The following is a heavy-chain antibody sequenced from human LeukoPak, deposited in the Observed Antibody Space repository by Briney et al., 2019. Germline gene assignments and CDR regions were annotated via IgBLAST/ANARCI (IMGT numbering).Heavy chain of an antibody. Sequence: PGGSLRLSCAAPGFTVSTNYMSWVRQAPGMGLEWVSIIYSGDSTSYTDSVKGRFTISRDSSKNTLYLQMNSLRAEDTAVYFCAREAYYHDSSGYYYPDYWGQGTLVTVSS. D-gene: IGHD3-22*01. V-gene: IGHV3-66*02. CDR2: IYSGDST. CDR3: AREAYYHDSSGYYYPDY. J-gene: IGHJ4*02. CDR1: GFTVSTNY.